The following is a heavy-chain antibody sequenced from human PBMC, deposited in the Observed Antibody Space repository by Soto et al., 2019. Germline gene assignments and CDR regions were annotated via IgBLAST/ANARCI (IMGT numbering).Heavy chain of an antibody. J-gene: IGHJ3*02. V-gene: IGHV4-30-4*01. CDR3: ARDSREDSSGYPHDAFDI. D-gene: IGHD3-22*01. Sequence: QVQLQESGPGLVKPSQTLSLTCTVSGGSISSGGYYWTWIRQPPGKGLEWIGYISHSGNTYYNSSLKSRVTISEDTSKHQFSLRLSSMTAADPAVYYCARDSREDSSGYPHDAFDIWGQGTMVTVSS. CDR1: GGSISSGGYY. CDR2: ISHSGNT.